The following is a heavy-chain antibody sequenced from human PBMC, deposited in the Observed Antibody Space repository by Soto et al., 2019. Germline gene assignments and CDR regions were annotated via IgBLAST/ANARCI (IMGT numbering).Heavy chain of an antibody. V-gene: IGHV1-69*13. CDR2: IIPIFGTA. CDR1: GGTFSSYA. Sequence: ASVKVSCKASGGTFSSYAISWVRQAPGQGLEWMGGIIPIFGTANYAQKFQGRVTITADESTSTAYMELSSLRSEDTAVYYCARERRLEYDILTGGYGMDVWGQGTTVTVSS. D-gene: IGHD3-9*01. J-gene: IGHJ6*02. CDR3: ARERRLEYDILTGGYGMDV.